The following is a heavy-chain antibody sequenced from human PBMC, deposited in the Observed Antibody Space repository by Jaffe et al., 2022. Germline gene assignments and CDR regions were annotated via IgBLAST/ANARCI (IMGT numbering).Heavy chain of an antibody. CDR3: AKDPSWGSGSYAFDI. D-gene: IGHD3-10*01. V-gene: IGHV3-30*02. J-gene: IGHJ3*02. Sequence: QVQLVESGGGVVQPGGSLRLSCAASGFTFSSYGMHWVRQAPGKGLEWVAFIRYDGSNKYYADSVKGRFTISRDNSKNTLYLQMNSLRAEDTAVYYCAKDPSWGSGSYAFDIWGQGTMVTVSS. CDR1: GFTFSSYG. CDR2: IRYDGSNK.